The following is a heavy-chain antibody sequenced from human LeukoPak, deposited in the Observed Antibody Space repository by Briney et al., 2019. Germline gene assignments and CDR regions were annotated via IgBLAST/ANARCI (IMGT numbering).Heavy chain of an antibody. CDR3: ATARYSNNWFDP. CDR1: GYSFTSYW. CDR2: IDPSDSYT. Sequence: GESLKISFKGSGYSFTSYWISWVRPMPGKGLEWMGRIDPSDSYTNYSPSFQGHVTISADRSISTAYLQWSSLEASDTAVYYCATARYSNNWFDPWGQGTLVTVSS. V-gene: IGHV5-10-1*01. J-gene: IGHJ5*02. D-gene: IGHD4-11*01.